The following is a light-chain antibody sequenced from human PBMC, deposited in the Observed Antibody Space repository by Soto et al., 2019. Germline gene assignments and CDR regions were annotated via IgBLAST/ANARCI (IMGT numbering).Light chain of an antibody. CDR1: SSDVGGSDH. J-gene: IGLJ1*01. CDR3: NSYTSSSTYV. Sequence: QSALTQPASVSGSPGQSITVSCTGTSSDVGGSDHVNWYQQHPGKAPKPMIFDVSNRPSGVSTRFSGSKSGNAASLTISGLQAKDEADYYCNSYTSSSTYVSGTATKVTVL. V-gene: IGLV2-14*03. CDR2: DVS.